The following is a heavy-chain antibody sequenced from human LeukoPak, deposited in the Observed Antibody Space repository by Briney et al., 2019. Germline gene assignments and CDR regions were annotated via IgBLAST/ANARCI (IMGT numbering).Heavy chain of an antibody. CDR2: INHSGST. V-gene: IGHV4-34*01. CDR1: GGSFSGYY. J-gene: IGHJ4*02. D-gene: IGHD3-10*01. Sequence: SETLPLTCAVYGGSFSGYYWSWIRQPPGKGLEWIGEINHSGSTNYNPSLKSRVTMSVDTSKNQFSLKLSSVTAADTAVYYCARLSYYYGSGNTNWGQGTLVTVSS. CDR3: ARLSYYYGSGNTN.